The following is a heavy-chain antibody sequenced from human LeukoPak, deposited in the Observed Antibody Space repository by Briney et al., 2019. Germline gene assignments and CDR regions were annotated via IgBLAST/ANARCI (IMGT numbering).Heavy chain of an antibody. Sequence: GESLKISCKHSEYSFPNYCIGWVRQMPGKGLEWMGIIYPDDSDTRYSPSFQGQVTISADKSISTAYLQWSSLKASDTAVYYCVCDRGNFDSFDFWGQGTLVTVSS. V-gene: IGHV5-51*01. CDR2: IYPDDSDT. J-gene: IGHJ4*02. D-gene: IGHD1-7*01. CDR1: EYSFPNYC. CDR3: VCDRGNFDSFDF.